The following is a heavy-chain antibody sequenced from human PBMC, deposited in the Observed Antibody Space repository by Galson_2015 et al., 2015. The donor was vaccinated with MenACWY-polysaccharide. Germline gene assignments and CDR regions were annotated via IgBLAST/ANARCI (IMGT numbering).Heavy chain of an antibody. CDR1: GFTFTSYA. CDR3: ARGHYGLDV. V-gene: IGHV3-23*01. CDR2: IRSSGANT. Sequence: SLRLSCAASGFTFTSYAMSWVRQAPGKGLEWVSAIRSSGANTYYADSVKGRFTTSRDNSKNSLYLQMNSLRAEDTAVYSCARGHYGLDVWGQGTTVIVSS. J-gene: IGHJ6*02.